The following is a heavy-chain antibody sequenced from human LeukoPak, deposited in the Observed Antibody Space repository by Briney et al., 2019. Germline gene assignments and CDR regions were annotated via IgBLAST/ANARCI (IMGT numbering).Heavy chain of an antibody. CDR2: IYYSGST. CDR1: GGSISSSSYY. J-gene: IGHJ4*02. V-gene: IGHV4-39*01. CDR3: ARVGIPMIVGNPIGPFYYFDY. Sequence: SETLSLTCTVSGGSISSSSYYWGWIRQPPGKGLEWIGSIYYSGSTYYNPSLKSRVTISVDTSKNQFSLKLSSVTAADTAVYYCARVGIPMIVGNPIGPFYYFDYWGQGTLVTVSS. D-gene: IGHD3-22*01.